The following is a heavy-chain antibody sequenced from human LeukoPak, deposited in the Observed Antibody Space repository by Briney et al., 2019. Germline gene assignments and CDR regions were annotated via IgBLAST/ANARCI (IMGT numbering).Heavy chain of an antibody. J-gene: IGHJ4*02. CDR1: GYTFTGYY. Sequence: ASVKVSCMASGYTFTGYYMHWVRQAPGQGLECMGRINPNSGGTNYAQKFQGRVTMTRDTSISTAYMELSRLRSDDTAVYYCARGDYGSGSYPYFDYWGQGTLVTVSS. D-gene: IGHD3-10*01. CDR3: ARGDYGSGSYPYFDY. CDR2: INPNSGGT. V-gene: IGHV1-2*06.